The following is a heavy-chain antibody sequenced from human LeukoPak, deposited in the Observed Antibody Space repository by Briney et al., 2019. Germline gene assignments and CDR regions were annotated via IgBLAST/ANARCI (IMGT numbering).Heavy chain of an antibody. J-gene: IGHJ4*02. D-gene: IGHD3-22*01. CDR1: GGSISNYY. Sequence: SETPSLTCTVSGGSISNYYWSWIRQPAGKGLEWIGRIQASGTTKYNSSLESRVTMSVDTSKNQFSLKLSSVTAADTAVYYCARGPYYYDKSLDYWGQGTLVTVSS. CDR2: IQASGTT. V-gene: IGHV4-4*07. CDR3: ARGPYYYDKSLDY.